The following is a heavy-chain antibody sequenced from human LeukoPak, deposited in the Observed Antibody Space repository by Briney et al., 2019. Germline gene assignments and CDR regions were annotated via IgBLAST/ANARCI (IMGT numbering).Heavy chain of an antibody. CDR2: ISSSSSYI. D-gene: IGHD1-26*01. CDR3: ARDRWELRAFDI. Sequence: GGSLRLSCAASGFTFSSCSMNWVRQAPGKGLEWVSSISSSSSYIYYADSVKGRFTISRDNAKNSLYLQMNSLRAEDTAVYYCARDRWELRAFDIWGQGTMVTVSS. V-gene: IGHV3-21*01. CDR1: GFTFSSCS. J-gene: IGHJ3*02.